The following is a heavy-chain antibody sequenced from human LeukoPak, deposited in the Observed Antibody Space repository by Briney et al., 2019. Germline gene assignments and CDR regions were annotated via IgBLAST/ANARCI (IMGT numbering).Heavy chain of an antibody. Sequence: PGGSLRLSCAGSGFTFSNSILSWVRQAPGKGLEWLSTFSGNDGYTYYADSVKGRFTISRDNSKNTVYLQMNSLSAEDTATYYCAKRSTGYYFDSWGQGTLVTVSS. CDR3: AKRSTGYYFDS. CDR2: FSGNDGYT. J-gene: IGHJ4*02. V-gene: IGHV3-23*01. D-gene: IGHD2-2*01. CDR1: GFTFSNSI.